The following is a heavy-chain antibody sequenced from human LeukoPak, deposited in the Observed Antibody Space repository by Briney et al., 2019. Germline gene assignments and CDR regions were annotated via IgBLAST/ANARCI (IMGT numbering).Heavy chain of an antibody. CDR2: IYYSGST. CDR1: GGSISSSSYY. J-gene: IGHJ6*03. Sequence: SETLSLTCTVSGGSISSSSYYWGWIRQPPGKGLEWIGSIYYSGSTYYNPSLKSRVTISVDTSKNQFSLKLSSVTAADTAVYYCARISGGVPKQLVYYYYYYYMDVWGKGTTVTVSS. V-gene: IGHV4-39*01. CDR3: ARISGGVPKQLVYYYYYYYMDV. D-gene: IGHD6-13*01.